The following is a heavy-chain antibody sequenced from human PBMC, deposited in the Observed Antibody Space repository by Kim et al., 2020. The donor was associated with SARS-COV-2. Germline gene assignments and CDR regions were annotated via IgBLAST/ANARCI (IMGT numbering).Heavy chain of an antibody. J-gene: IGHJ3*02. CDR3: TTFPVRGLSAFDI. CDR2: IKRKIDGGTT. CDR1: RFTFSNAW. V-gene: IGHV3-15*01. D-gene: IGHD6-19*01. Sequence: GGSLRLSCAGSRFTFSNAWLSWVRQAPGKGMEWFGHIKRKIDGGTTDYAAPVKGRFTISRDDSKNTLYLQMSSLQTEDTAVYYCTTFPVRGLSAFDICGQGTMVSVPS.